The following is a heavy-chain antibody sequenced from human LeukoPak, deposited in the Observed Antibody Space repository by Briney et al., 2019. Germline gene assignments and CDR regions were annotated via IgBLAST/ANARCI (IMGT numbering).Heavy chain of an antibody. D-gene: IGHD5-18*01. CDR1: GFTFTTHW. Sequence: GGSLRLSCGASGFTFTTHWIHWVRQAPGKGLVWVSRIKPDGSDTNYADSVKGRFTISRDNSKNTLYLQMNSLRAEDTAVYYCAKVGYSYGYPPDYWGQGTLVTVSS. V-gene: IGHV3-74*01. CDR2: IKPDGSDT. CDR3: AKVGYSYGYPPDY. J-gene: IGHJ4*02.